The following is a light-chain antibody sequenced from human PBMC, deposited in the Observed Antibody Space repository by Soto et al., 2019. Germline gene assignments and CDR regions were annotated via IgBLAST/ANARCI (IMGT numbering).Light chain of an antibody. Sequence: EIVLTQSPGTLSLSPGERATLSCRASQSVSSNYLAWYRQTPGQAPRLLISGASSRATGIPDWFSGSGSGTDFTLTISRLEPEDFAVYYCQLYDSSSLFSFGPGTKVEVK. CDR3: QLYDSSSLFS. CDR1: QSVSSNY. CDR2: GAS. V-gene: IGKV3-20*01. J-gene: IGKJ3*01.